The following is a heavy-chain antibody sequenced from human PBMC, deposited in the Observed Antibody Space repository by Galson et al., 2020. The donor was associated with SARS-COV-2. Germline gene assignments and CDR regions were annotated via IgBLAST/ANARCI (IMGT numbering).Heavy chain of an antibody. J-gene: IGHJ6*03. V-gene: IGHV3-74*01. CDR2: INSDGSST. D-gene: IGHD2-2*01. CDR1: GFTFSSYW. Sequence: GESLKISCAASGFTFSSYWMHWVRQAPGKGLVWVSRINSDGSSTTYADSVKGRFTISRDNAKNTLYLQMNSLRAEDTAVYYCARPHNSHSSTRKNYNYDMDVWGKGTTVTISS. CDR3: ARPHNSHSSTRKNYNYDMDV.